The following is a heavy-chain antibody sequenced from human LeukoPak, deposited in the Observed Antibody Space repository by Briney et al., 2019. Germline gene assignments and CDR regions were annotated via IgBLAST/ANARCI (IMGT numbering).Heavy chain of an antibody. CDR2: IWYDGSNK. V-gene: IGHV3-33*06. D-gene: IGHD2-21*02. J-gene: IGHJ4*02. Sequence: GGSLRLSCAASGFTFSSYGMHWVRQAPGKGLEWVAVIWYDGSNKYYADSVKGRFTISRDNSKNTLYLQMNSLRAEDTAVYYCAKAPWPNCGGDCGRDVAAYYFDYWGQGTLVTVSS. CDR3: AKAPWPNCGGDCGRDVAAYYFDY. CDR1: GFTFSSYG.